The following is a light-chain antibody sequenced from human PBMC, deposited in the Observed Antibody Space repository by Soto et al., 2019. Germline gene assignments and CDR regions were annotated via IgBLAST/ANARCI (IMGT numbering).Light chain of an antibody. CDR1: QSVLYNNKNY. J-gene: IGKJ1*01. CDR2: WAS. Sequence: DIVMTQSPDSLAVSLGATATINCKSSQSVLYNNKNYLVWYQQKPGQPPKLLIYWASTRESGVPDRFSGSGSGTDFSLTISSLQAEDVAVYYCQKYNNWPPDVTWTFGQGTKVDIX. V-gene: IGKV4-1*01. CDR3: QKYNNWPPDVTWT.